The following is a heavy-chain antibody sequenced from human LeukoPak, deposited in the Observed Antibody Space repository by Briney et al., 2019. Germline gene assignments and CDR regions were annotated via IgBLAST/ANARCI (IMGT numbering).Heavy chain of an antibody. V-gene: IGHV4-39*01. D-gene: IGHD3-9*01. CDR2: IYYSGST. CDR1: GGSISSSSYY. CDR3: ARQDDILTLDV. Sequence: PSETLSLTCTVSGGSISSSSYYWGWIRQPPGKGLEWIGSIYYSGSTYYNPSLKSRVTISVDTSKNQFSLKLSSVTAADTAVYYCARQDDILTLDVWGQGTTVTVSS. J-gene: IGHJ6*02.